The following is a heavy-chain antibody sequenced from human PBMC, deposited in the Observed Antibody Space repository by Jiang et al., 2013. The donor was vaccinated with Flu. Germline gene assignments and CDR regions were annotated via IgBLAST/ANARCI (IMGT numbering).Heavy chain of an antibody. J-gene: IGHJ6*04. CDR1: GGSFSGYY. D-gene: IGHD3-9*01. Sequence: LLKPSETLSLTCAVYGGSFSGYYWSWIRQPPGKGLEWIGEINHSGSTNYNPSLKSRVTISVDTSKNQFSLKLSSVTAADTAVYYCARARVLRYFVGAHYYYYGMDVVGQRDHGHRLL. CDR3: ARARVLRYFVGAHYYYYGMDV. V-gene: IGHV4-34*01. CDR2: INHSGST.